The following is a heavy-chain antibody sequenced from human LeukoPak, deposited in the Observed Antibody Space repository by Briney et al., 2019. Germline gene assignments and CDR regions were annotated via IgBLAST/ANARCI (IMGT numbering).Heavy chain of an antibody. CDR2: INPNSGGT. CDR3: ARDLITMVRVPQYYFDY. Sequence: GASVKVSCKSSGYSFIAYYMHWVRQAPGQGLEWMGWINPNSGGTNYAQKFQGRVTMTRDTSISTAYMELSRLRSDDTAVYYCARDLITMVRVPQYYFDYWGQGTLVTVSS. D-gene: IGHD3-10*01. V-gene: IGHV1-2*02. J-gene: IGHJ4*02. CDR1: GYSFIAYY.